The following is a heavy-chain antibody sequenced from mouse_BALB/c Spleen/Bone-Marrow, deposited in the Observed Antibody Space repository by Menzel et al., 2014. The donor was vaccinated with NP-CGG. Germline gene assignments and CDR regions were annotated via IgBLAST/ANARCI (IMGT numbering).Heavy chain of an antibody. CDR3: ARSDYRYDPFAS. CDR1: GHTFTDYW. V-gene: IGHV1-69*01. CDR2: IDTSDSYT. D-gene: IGHD2-14*01. J-gene: IGHJ3*01. Sequence: QVQLQQSGAELVMPGASVKMSCKASGHTFTDYWMHWVKQRPGQGLEWIGAIDTSDSYTSYNQKFKGKATLTVDESSSTAYMQLSSLTSEDSAVYYCARSDYRYDPFASGAKGLWSLSLQ.